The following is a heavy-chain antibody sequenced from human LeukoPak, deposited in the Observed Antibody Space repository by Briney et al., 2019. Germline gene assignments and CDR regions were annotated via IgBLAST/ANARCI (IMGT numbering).Heavy chain of an antibody. Sequence: GRSLRLSCAASGFTFSSYGMHWVRQAPGKGLEWVAVIWYDGSNKYYADSVKGRFTISRDNSKNTLYLQMNSLRAEDTAVYYCARDGRYCSSTSCYSRWFDPWGQGTLVTVSS. D-gene: IGHD2-2*01. CDR2: IWYDGSNK. CDR3: ARDGRYCSSTSCYSRWFDP. CDR1: GFTFSSYG. V-gene: IGHV3-33*01. J-gene: IGHJ5*02.